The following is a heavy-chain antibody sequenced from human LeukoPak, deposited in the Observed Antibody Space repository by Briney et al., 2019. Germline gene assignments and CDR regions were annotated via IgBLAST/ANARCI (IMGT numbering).Heavy chain of an antibody. V-gene: IGHV4-34*01. Sequence: SETLSLTCAVYGGSFSGYYWSWIRQPPGKGLEWIGNIYHSGSTNYNPSLKSRVTISIDTSKNQFSLEVSSVIAADTAVYYCARGRGGYDSTSHYYYYIEVGGKGTTVTVSS. J-gene: IGHJ6*03. D-gene: IGHD5-12*01. CDR3: ARGRGGYDSTSHYYYYIEV. CDR1: GGSFSGYY. CDR2: IYHSGST.